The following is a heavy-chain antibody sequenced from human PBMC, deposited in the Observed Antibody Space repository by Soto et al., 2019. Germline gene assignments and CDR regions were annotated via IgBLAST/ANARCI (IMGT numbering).Heavy chain of an antibody. CDR1: GFTFSSYA. CDR2: ISGSVGST. CDR3: AKSGTGEGVFDY. D-gene: IGHD7-27*01. J-gene: IGHJ4*02. Sequence: GGSLRLSCAASGFTFSSYALSWVHQAPGKGLEWVSSISGSVGSTYYADSVKVRFTISRDNSKNTLYLQMNSLRAEDTAVSYCAKSGTGEGVFDYWGQGTLVTVSS. V-gene: IGHV3-23*01.